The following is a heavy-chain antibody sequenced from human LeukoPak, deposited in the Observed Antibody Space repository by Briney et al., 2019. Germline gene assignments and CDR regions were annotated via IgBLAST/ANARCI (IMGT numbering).Heavy chain of an antibody. V-gene: IGHV1-69*06. CDR1: GYTFTSYY. CDR3: ARDRGITYCGGDCYSRFDY. CDR2: IIPIFGTA. D-gene: IGHD2-21*02. Sequence: SVKVSCKASGYTFTSYYMHWVRQAPGQGLEWMGGIIPIFGTANYAQKFQGRVTITADKSTSTAYMELSSLRSEDTAVYYCARDRGITYCGGDCYSRFDYWGQGTLVTVSS. J-gene: IGHJ4*02.